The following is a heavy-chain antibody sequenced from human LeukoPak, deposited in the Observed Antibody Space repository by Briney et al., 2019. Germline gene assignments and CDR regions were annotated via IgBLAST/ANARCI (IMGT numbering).Heavy chain of an antibody. CDR1: GFTFTSSA. Sequence: GTSVKVSCKASGFTFTSSAMQWVRQARGQRLEWIGWIVVGSGNTNYAQKFQERVTITRDMSTSTAYMELSSLRSEDTAVYFCARGRRGSSYVWLERYQYYYMDVWGRGTTVTVSS. V-gene: IGHV1-58*02. CDR2: IVVGSGNT. D-gene: IGHD5-18*01. J-gene: IGHJ6*03. CDR3: ARGRRGSSYVWLERYQYYYMDV.